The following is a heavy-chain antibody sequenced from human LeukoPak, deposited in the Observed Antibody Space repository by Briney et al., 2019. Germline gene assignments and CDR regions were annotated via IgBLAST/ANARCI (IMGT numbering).Heavy chain of an antibody. J-gene: IGHJ6*02. CDR2: MNPNSGNK. Sequence: ASVTVSYKACGYSFSSFDIKWVRPAAGQGLEGMGWMNPNSGNKGYAQEFQGRVTMTTNTSLSTAYMELSSLRSEDTAVYYCARVTRSSYGMDVWGQGTTVTVSS. CDR3: ARVTRSSYGMDV. V-gene: IGHV1-8*01. CDR1: GYSFSSFD.